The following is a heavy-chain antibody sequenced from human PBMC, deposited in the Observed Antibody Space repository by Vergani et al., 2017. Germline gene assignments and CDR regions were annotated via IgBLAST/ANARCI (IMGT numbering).Heavy chain of an antibody. V-gene: IGHV4-34*11. D-gene: IGHD3-22*01. J-gene: IGHJ4*02. CDR1: GGSFSGYY. CDR3: ARDDGITEYYDSRCFKY. CDR2: IYYSGST. Sequence: QVQLQQWGAGLLKPSETLSLTCAVYGGSFSGYYWSWICLPPGTGLEGIGYIYYSGSTNYYPSLRSRFTISVDTSKNQFSLKLSSVTAADTAVYYSARDDGITEYYDSRCFKYWGQGTLVTVSS.